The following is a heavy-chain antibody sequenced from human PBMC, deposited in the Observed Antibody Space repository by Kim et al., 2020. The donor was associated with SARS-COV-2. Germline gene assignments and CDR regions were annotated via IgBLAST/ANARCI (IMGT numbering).Heavy chain of an antibody. CDR1: GYRFTNYW. Sequence: GASLKISCKGSGYRFTNYWIGWVRQMPGKGLEWMGIINPGDSDTRYSPSFQGQVTISADKSLSTAYLQWSSLKASDTAMYYCARVPFIGKYSPGNWFDPWGQGTLVTVSS. J-gene: IGHJ5*02. CDR3: ARVPFIGKYSPGNWFDP. D-gene: IGHD5-18*01. V-gene: IGHV5-51*01. CDR2: INPGDSDT.